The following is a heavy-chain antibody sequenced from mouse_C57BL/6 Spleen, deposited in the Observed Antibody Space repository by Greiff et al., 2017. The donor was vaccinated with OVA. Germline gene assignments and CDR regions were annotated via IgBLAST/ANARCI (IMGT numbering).Heavy chain of an antibody. Sequence: VQGVKSGAELARPGASVKLSCKASGYTFTSYGISWVKQRTGQGLEWIGEIYPRSGNTYYNEKFKGKATLTADKSSSTAYMELRSLTSEDSAVYFCARDGSVLSYWGQGTTLTVSS. CDR3: ARDGSVLSY. J-gene: IGHJ2*01. CDR2: IYPRSGNT. D-gene: IGHD1-1*01. V-gene: IGHV1-81*01. CDR1: GYTFTSYG.